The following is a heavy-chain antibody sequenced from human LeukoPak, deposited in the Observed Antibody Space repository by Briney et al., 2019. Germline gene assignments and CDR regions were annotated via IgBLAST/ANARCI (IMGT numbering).Heavy chain of an antibody. CDR2: IYTSGST. D-gene: IGHD3-22*01. Sequence: SETLSLTCTVSGGSISSYYWSWIRQPAGKGLEWIGRIYTSGSTNYNPSLKSRVTMSVDTSKNQFSLKLSSVTAADTAVYYCARVNYYDSSGYGYMDVGSKGTTVTVSS. CDR3: ARVNYYDSSGYGYMDV. V-gene: IGHV4-4*07. J-gene: IGHJ6*03. CDR1: GGSISSYY.